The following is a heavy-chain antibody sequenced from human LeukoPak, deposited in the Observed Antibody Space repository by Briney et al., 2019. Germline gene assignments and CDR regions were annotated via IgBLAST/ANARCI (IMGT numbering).Heavy chain of an antibody. V-gene: IGHV4-38-2*02. CDR1: GYFISSGYY. D-gene: IGHD5-18*01. J-gene: IGHJ5*02. CDR3: ARVKDTARFDP. CDR2: MYHSGNT. Sequence: SEPLSLTCTVSGYFISSGYYWAWIRQPPGKGLELIGSMYHSGNTYYNPSLKSRVTIAVDTSKNQFSLKVSSMTTADTAVYYCARVKDTARFDPWGQGTLVTVSS.